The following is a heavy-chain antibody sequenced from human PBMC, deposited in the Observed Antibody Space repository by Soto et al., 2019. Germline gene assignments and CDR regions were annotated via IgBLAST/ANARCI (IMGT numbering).Heavy chain of an antibody. V-gene: IGHV3-23*01. J-gene: IGHJ6*02. CDR2: ISSRCGRT. CDR3: ARHPPNETSPLDYGMDV. Sequence: WGSLRLSCAASGCTFSSYSINWGRQAPGKGLVWDSLISSRCGRTSYADSAKSRLTISCDNSNNKLTPQTNTLMAEDKGVYYCARHPPNETSPLDYGMDVWGQGTAGTVSS. CDR1: GCTFSSYS.